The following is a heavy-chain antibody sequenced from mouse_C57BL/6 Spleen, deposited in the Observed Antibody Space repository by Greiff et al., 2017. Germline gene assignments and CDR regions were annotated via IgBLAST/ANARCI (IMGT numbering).Heavy chain of an antibody. V-gene: IGHV5-17*01. CDR3: ARTYYDYPNAMDY. D-gene: IGHD2-4*01. Sequence: EVKVVESGGGLVKPGGSLKLSCAASGFTFSDYGMHWVRQAPEKGLEWVAYISSGSSTIYYADTVKGRFTISRDHAKNTLFLQMTSLRSEDTAMYYCARTYYDYPNAMDYWGQGTSVTVSS. J-gene: IGHJ4*01. CDR2: ISSGSSTI. CDR1: GFTFSDYG.